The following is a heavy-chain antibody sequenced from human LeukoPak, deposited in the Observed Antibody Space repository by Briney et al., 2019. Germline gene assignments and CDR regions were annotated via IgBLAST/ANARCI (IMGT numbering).Heavy chain of an antibody. V-gene: IGHV4-34*01. J-gene: IGHJ4*02. Sequence: SETLSLTCAVYGGSFSGYYWSWIRQPPGKGLEWIGEINHSGSTNYNPSLKSRVTISVDTSKSQFSLKLSSVTAADTAVYYCARGKDCSSTSCYEIMYYFDYWGQGTLVTVSS. CDR2: INHSGST. CDR1: GGSFSGYY. D-gene: IGHD2-2*01. CDR3: ARGKDCSSTSCYEIMYYFDY.